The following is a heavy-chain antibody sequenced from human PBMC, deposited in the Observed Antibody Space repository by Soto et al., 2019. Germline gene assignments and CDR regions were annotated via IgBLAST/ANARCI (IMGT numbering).Heavy chain of an antibody. Sequence: QVQLVQSGAEVKKPGSSVKVSCKASGGTFSSYAISWVRQAPGQGLEWMGGIIPIFGTANYAQKFQGRVTITADESTSTADMELSSLRSEDTAVYYCARDPTYYDFWSGARTNNWFDPWGQGTLVTVSS. D-gene: IGHD3-3*01. V-gene: IGHV1-69*12. CDR3: ARDPTYYDFWSGARTNNWFDP. J-gene: IGHJ5*02. CDR2: IIPIFGTA. CDR1: GGTFSSYA.